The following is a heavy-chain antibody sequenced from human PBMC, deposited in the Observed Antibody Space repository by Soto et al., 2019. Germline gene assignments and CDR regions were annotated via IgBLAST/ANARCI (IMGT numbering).Heavy chain of an antibody. D-gene: IGHD3-10*01. V-gene: IGHV1-18*04. J-gene: IGHJ4*02. CDR3: ARSMSYFTFSSSLTFGY. CDR1: GYTFSDFG. Sequence: ASVKVSCKASGYTFSDFGFSWVRQAPGQGLEWMGWISPSNGNTNYAQKFQDRFVMTTDTSTSTVYMDLRSLTSDDTAVYYCARSMSYFTFSSSLTFGYWDPVTLVAVSS. CDR2: ISPSNGNT.